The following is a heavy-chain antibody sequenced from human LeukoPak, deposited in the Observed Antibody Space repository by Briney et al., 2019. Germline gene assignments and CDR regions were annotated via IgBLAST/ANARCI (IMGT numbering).Heavy chain of an antibody. CDR3: ARALNSSRWFDI. D-gene: IGHD6-13*01. J-gene: IGHJ3*02. CDR1: GGSISSSSYY. Sequence: RTSETLSLTCTVSGGSISSSSYYWGWIRQPPGKGLEWIGSIYYSGSTYYNPSLKSRVTISVDTSKNQFSLKLSSVTAADTAVYYCARALNSSRWFDIWGQGTMVTVSS. V-gene: IGHV4-39*01. CDR2: IYYSGST.